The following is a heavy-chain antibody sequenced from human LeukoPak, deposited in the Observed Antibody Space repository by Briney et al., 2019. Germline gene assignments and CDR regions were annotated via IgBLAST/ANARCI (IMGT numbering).Heavy chain of an antibody. Sequence: ASVKVSCKASGYTFTGYYMHWVRQAPGQGLEWMGIINPSSGSTRSVEKFQGRVTMTRDTSTSTVYMELSTLRSEDTAVYYCARGGGLKGTSGYSPSGYFDYWGQGTLVTVSS. CDR3: ARGGGLKGTSGYSPSGYFDY. V-gene: IGHV1-46*01. J-gene: IGHJ4*02. D-gene: IGHD3-22*01. CDR2: INPSSGST. CDR1: GYTFTGYY.